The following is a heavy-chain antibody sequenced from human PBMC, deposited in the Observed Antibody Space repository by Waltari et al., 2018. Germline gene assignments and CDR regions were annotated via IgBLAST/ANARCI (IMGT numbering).Heavy chain of an antibody. D-gene: IGHD2-2*02. CDR1: GYTFTSRG. CDR2: INTQKCST. J-gene: IGHJ4*02. CDR3: ARTCISAACYMIY. Sequence: QVQLVQSGGEMKEPGASVKVSCKASGYTFTSRGINWVRQAPGQGLEWMGWINTQKCSTNYAQNLQGRVTMTADTSTTTAYMELRSLKSDDTAIYYCARTCISAACYMIYWGQGTLVTVSA. V-gene: IGHV1-18*01.